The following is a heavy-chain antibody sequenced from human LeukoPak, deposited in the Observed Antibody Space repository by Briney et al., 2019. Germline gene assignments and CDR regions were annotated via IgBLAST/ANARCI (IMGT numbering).Heavy chain of an antibody. Sequence: SETLSLTCTVSGGSISSYYWSWIRQPPGKGLEWIGYIYYSGSTNYNPSLKSRVTISVDTSKNQFSLKLSSVTAADTAMYYCGVWKVVADIYYSDYWGQGTLVTVSS. D-gene: IGHD2-15*01. CDR2: IYYSGST. V-gene: IGHV4-59*12. CDR1: GGSISSYY. CDR3: GVWKVVADIYYSDY. J-gene: IGHJ4*02.